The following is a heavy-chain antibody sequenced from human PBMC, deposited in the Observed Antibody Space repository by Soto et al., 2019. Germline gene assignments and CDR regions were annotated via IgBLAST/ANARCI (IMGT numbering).Heavy chain of an antibody. CDR3: ASSEYCSGGSCYSLAYYYYMDV. Sequence: SETLSLTCTVSGGSISSYYWSWIRQPPGKGLEWIGYIYYSGSTNYNPSLKSRVTISVDTSKNQFSLKLSSVTAADTAVYYCASSEYCSGGSCYSLAYYYYMDVWGKGTTVTVSS. J-gene: IGHJ6*03. D-gene: IGHD2-15*01. CDR2: IYYSGST. V-gene: IGHV4-59*08. CDR1: GGSISSYY.